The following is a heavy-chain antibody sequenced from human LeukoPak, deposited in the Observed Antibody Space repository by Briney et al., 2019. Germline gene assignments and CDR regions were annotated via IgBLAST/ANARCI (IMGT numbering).Heavy chain of an antibody. CDR3: AGDSRNLGGFRGVDY. CDR2: IYHSGST. CDR1: GGSISSGGYY. J-gene: IGHJ4*02. D-gene: IGHD3-10*01. Sequence: SETLSLTCTVSGGSISSGGYYWSWIRQPPGKGLEWIGYIYHSGSTYYNPSLKSRVTISVDRSKNQFSLKLSSVTAADTAVYYCAGDSRNLGGFRGVDYWGQGTLVTVSS. V-gene: IGHV4-30-2*01.